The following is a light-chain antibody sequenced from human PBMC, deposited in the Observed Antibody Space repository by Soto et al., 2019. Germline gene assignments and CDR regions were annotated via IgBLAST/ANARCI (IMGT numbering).Light chain of an antibody. V-gene: IGLV1-40*01. CDR1: SSNIGAGYD. J-gene: IGLJ3*02. Sequence: QSVLTQPPSVSGAPGQRVTNSCTGSSSNIGAGYDVHWYQQLPGTAPKLLIYGNSNRPSGVPDRFSGSKSGTSASLAITGLQAEDDADYYCQSSDSSLSGSVFGGGTKLTVL. CDR3: QSSDSSLSGSV. CDR2: GNS.